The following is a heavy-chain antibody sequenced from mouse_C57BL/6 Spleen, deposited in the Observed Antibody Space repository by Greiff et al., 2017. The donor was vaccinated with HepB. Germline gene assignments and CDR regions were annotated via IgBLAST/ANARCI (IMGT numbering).Heavy chain of an antibody. CDR1: GFTFSDYY. Sequence: EVQLVESEGGLVQPGSSMKLSCTASGFTFSDYYMAWVRQVPEKGLEWVANINYDGSSTYYLDSLKSRFIISRDNAKNILYLQMSSLKSEDTATYYCAREGYSNFYYFDYWGQGTTLTVSS. J-gene: IGHJ2*01. CDR3: AREGYSNFYYFDY. CDR2: INYDGSST. V-gene: IGHV5-16*01. D-gene: IGHD2-5*01.